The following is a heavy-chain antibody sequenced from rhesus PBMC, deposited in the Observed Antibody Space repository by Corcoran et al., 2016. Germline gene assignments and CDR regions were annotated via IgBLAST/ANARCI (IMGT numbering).Heavy chain of an antibody. J-gene: IGHJ4*01. D-gene: IGHD4-29*01. CDR1: GFTFSDYY. CDR3: ARVLRSSYYFDY. V-gene: IGHV3S22*01. CDR2: IRNKSNGGTE. Sequence: EVQLVESGGGLVQPGGSLRLSCAASGFTFSDYYMSWVRQAQGKGPEWVVFIRNKSNGGTEEYAASVIGRFTISRDDSKSIASLQMNSLKTEDTAVYYCARVLRSSYYFDYWGQGVLVTVSS.